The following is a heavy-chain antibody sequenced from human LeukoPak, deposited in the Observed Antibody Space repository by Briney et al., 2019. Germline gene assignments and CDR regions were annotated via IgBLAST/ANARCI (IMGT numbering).Heavy chain of an antibody. Sequence: SETLSLTCTVSGGSISRDYWSWIRQPPGKGLEWIGYIYYTGSTNYNPSLKSRVTISVDTSKNQFSLKLSSVTAADTAVYYCARDPYYDFWSGYHPWGQGTLVTVSS. CDR3: ARDPYYDFWSGYHP. CDR1: GGSISRDY. J-gene: IGHJ4*02. D-gene: IGHD3-3*01. V-gene: IGHV4-59*01. CDR2: IYYTGST.